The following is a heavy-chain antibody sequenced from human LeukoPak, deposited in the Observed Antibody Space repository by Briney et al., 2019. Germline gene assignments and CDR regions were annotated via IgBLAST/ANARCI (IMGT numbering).Heavy chain of an antibody. J-gene: IGHJ4*02. Sequence: GGSLRLSCAASGFTFSSYAMSWVRQAPGKGLEWVSAISGSGGSTYYADSVKGRFTISRDNSKNTLYLQMNSLRAEDSAVYYCARAAYCGGDCYPMPHFDYWGQGTLVTVSS. D-gene: IGHD2-21*01. CDR2: ISGSGGST. CDR1: GFTFSSYA. V-gene: IGHV3-23*01. CDR3: ARAAYCGGDCYPMPHFDY.